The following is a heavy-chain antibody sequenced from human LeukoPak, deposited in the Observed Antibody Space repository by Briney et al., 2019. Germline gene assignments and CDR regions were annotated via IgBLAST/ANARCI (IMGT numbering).Heavy chain of an antibody. J-gene: IGHJ4*02. D-gene: IGHD3-3*01. CDR3: ARGGNTIFGVIDY. Sequence: ASVKVSCKTSGYTFTDYYIHWVRQAPGQGLEWMGWINPNGGGTNYAQKFQGRVTMTRDTSISTVYMEASRLRSDDTAVYHCARGGNTIFGVIDYWGQGTLVTVSS. V-gene: IGHV1-2*02. CDR2: INPNGGGT. CDR1: GYTFTDYY.